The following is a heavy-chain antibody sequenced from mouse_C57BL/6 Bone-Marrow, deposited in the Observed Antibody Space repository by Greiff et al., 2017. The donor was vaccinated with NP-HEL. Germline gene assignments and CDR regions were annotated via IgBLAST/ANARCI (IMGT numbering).Heavy chain of an antibody. CDR2: INPYNGGT. CDR3: ARDHYYGSSYDYFDY. CDR1: GYTFTDYY. D-gene: IGHD1-1*01. J-gene: IGHJ2*01. V-gene: IGHV1-19*01. Sequence: EVQLQQSGPVLVKPGASVKMSCKASGYTFTDYYMNWVKQSHGKSLEWIGVINPYNGGTSYNQQFKGKATLTVDKSSSTAYMELNSLTSEDSAVYYCARDHYYGSSYDYFDYWGQGTTLTVSS.